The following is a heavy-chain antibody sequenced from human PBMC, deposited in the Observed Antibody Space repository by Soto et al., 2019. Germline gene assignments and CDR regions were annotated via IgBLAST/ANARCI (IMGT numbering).Heavy chain of an antibody. CDR2: IDPSDSQT. Sequence: GESLKNSFKGSGYSFACYWITWVRQKPGKGLDWMGRIDPSDSQTYYSPSFRGHVTISVTKSITTVFLQWSSLRASDTAMYYCARQIYDSDTGPNFQYYFDSWGQGTPVTVSS. J-gene: IGHJ4*02. V-gene: IGHV5-10-1*01. D-gene: IGHD3-22*01. CDR1: GYSFACYW. CDR3: ARQIYDSDTGPNFQYYFDS.